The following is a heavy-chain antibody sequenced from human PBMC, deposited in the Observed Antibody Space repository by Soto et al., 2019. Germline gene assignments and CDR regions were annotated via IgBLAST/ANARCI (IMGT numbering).Heavy chain of an antibody. CDR2: ILYDGSKK. CDR3: AMLRAYSFGSDTVGAW. CDR1: GHNFSNYA. V-gene: IGHV3-30-3*01. J-gene: IGHJ4*02. Sequence: SLTLSCVASGHNFSNYAEQWVRLPAGNGLEWVAVILYDGSKKYYADSVKGRFTISRDNSNNTLFLQMSSLRAGDTALSYCAMLRAYSFGSDTVGAWWRQGT. D-gene: IGHD5-18*01.